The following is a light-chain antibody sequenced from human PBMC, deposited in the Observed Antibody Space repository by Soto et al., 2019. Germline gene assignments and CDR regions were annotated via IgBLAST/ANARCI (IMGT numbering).Light chain of an antibody. CDR3: QQYNSYSPT. V-gene: IGKV1-5*03. J-gene: IGKJ1*01. CDR1: QTISSW. CDR2: KAS. Sequence: DIQMTQSHSTLSGSVGDRVTITCRASQTISSWLAWYQQEPGKAPKLLIHKASSLQSGVPSRFSGSGSGTDFTLTISSLHPDDFATYYCQQYNSYSPTFGQGTKVDIK.